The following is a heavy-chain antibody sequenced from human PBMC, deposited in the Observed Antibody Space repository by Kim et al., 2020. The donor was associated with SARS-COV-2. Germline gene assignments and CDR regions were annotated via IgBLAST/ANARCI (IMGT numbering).Heavy chain of an antibody. V-gene: IGHV1-69*13. CDR3: ATCSGYRVEDAFDI. CDR2: IIPIFGTA. CDR1: GGTFSSYA. D-gene: IGHD3-22*01. Sequence: SVKVSCKASGGTFSSYAISWVRQAPGQGLEWMGGIIPIFGTANYAQKFQGRVTITADESTSTAYMELSSLRSEDTAVYYCATCSGYRVEDAFDIWGQGTMVTVSS. J-gene: IGHJ3*02.